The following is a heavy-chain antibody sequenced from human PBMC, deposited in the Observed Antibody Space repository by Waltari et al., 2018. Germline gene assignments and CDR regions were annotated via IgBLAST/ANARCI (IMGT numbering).Heavy chain of an antibody. CDR1: GGSFSGYY. J-gene: IGHJ2*01. CDR2: INHSGST. V-gene: IGHV4-34*01. Sequence: QVQLQQWGAGLLKPSETLSLTRAVYGGSFSGYYWSWIRQPPGKGLEWIGEINHSGSTNYNPSLKSRVTISVDTSKNQFSLKLSSVTAADTAVYYCARGRPYSSSWYGPIRYFDLWGRGTLVTVSS. D-gene: IGHD6-13*01. CDR3: ARGRPYSSSWYGPIRYFDL.